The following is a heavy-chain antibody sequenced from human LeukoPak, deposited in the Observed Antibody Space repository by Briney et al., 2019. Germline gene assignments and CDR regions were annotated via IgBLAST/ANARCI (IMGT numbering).Heavy chain of an antibody. J-gene: IGHJ4*02. CDR2: IYPSDSDT. D-gene: IGHD4-23*01. Sequence: GESLKISCRGSGYTFSTNWIGWVRQMPGKGLGWMGIIYPSDSDTRYSPSFQGQVTISADKSIGTAYLQWSSLKASDTAMYYCARFYGAKGDHWGQGTRVTVSS. CDR1: GYTFSTNW. CDR3: ARFYGAKGDH. V-gene: IGHV5-51*01.